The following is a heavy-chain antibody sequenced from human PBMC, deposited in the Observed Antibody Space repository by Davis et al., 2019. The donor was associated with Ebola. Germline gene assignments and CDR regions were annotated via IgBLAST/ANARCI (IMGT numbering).Heavy chain of an antibody. CDR2: ISYDGSNK. J-gene: IGHJ5*02. CDR1: GFSFRSYA. V-gene: IGHV3-30-3*01. D-gene: IGHD4-17*01. CDR3: ARGQHGDYGWFDP. Sequence: PGGSLRLSCAASGFSFRSYAMHWVRQAPGKGLEWVAFISYDGSNKYYADSVKGRFTISRDDAENSLYLQMNSLTAEDTALYFCARGQHGDYGWFDPWGQGILVTVSS.